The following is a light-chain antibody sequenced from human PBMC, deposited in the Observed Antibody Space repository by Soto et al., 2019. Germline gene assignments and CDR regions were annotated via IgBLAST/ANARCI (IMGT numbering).Light chain of an antibody. J-gene: IGLJ1*01. V-gene: IGLV2-14*01. Sequence: QSALTQPASVSGSPGQSITISCTGTSSDVGGHNYVSWYQQHPGKAPKLTIYDVSNRPSGVSNRFSGSKSGNTASLTISGLQAEDEADYYCSSYTSSSTLYVFGTGTKLTVL. CDR1: SSDVGGHNY. CDR2: DVS. CDR3: SSYTSSSTLYV.